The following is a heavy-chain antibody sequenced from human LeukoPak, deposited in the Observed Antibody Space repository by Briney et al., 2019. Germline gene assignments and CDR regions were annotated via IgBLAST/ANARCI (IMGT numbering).Heavy chain of an antibody. CDR2: INGDGRDT. J-gene: IGHJ4*02. Sequence: GGSLRLSCAVSGFTFSNYYMHWVRQAPGKGLVWVSRINGDGRDTIYVDSVKGRFTISRDNAKDTLYLQMNSLRVDDTAVYYCAGTSEYSSGWSGLRDWGRGTLVTVSS. V-gene: IGHV3-74*01. CDR1: GFTFSNYY. CDR3: AGTSEYSSGWSGLRD. D-gene: IGHD6-19*01.